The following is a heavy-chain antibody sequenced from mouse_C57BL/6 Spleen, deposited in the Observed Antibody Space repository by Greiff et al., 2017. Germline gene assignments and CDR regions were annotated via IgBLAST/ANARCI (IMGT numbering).Heavy chain of an antibody. CDR3: ARKGDGYSSYFDY. D-gene: IGHD2-3*01. V-gene: IGHV5-4*03. CDR1: GFTFSSYA. Sequence: EVNLVESGGGLVKPGGSLKLSCAASGFTFSSYAMSWVRQTPEKRLEWVATISDGGSYTYYPDNVKGRFTISRDNAKNNLYLQMSHLKSEDTAMYYCARKGDGYSSYFDYWGQGTTLTVSS. J-gene: IGHJ2*01. CDR2: ISDGGSYT.